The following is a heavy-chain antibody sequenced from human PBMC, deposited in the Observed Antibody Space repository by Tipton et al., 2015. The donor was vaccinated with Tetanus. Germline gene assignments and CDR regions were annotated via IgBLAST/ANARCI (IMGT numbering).Heavy chain of an antibody. J-gene: IGHJ4*02. Sequence: SLRLSCAASGFKFTFNNYWMSRVRQAPGKGLEWVANIKQDGSEKYYLDSVKGRFTISRDNAKNSVFLQMTSLRAEDTAVYYCARERGVTGTTALDYWGLGSLVSVSS. CDR1: GFKFTFNNYW. CDR3: ARERGVTGTTALDY. D-gene: IGHD1-7*01. V-gene: IGHV3-7*03. CDR2: IKQDGSEK.